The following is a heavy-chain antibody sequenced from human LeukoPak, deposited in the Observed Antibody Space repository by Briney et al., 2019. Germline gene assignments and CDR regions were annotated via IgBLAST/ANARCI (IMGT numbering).Heavy chain of an antibody. J-gene: IGHJ4*02. V-gene: IGHV1-18*01. D-gene: IGHD2-21*02. CDR2: ISAYNGNT. CDR3: ARDRTNYCGGDCYSDY. Sequence: ASVKVSCKASGYTFTSYGISWVRQAPGQGFEWMGWISAYNGNTNYAQKLQGRVTMTTDTSTSTAYMELRSLRSDDTAVYYCARDRTNYCGGDCYSDYWGQGTLVTVSS. CDR1: GYTFTSYG.